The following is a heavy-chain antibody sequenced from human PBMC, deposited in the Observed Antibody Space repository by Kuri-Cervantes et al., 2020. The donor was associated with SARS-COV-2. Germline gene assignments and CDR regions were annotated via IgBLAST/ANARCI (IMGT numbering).Heavy chain of an antibody. Sequence: GSLRLSCTVSGGSISRFYWSWIRQPPGKGLEWIGYIYYSGSTNYNPSLKSRVTISVDTSKNQFSLKLSSVTAADTAVYYCARHPYYYDSSGYHFDYWGQGTLVTVSS. D-gene: IGHD3-22*01. CDR1: GGSISRFY. J-gene: IGHJ4*02. CDR3: ARHPYYYDSSGYHFDY. CDR2: IYYSGST. V-gene: IGHV4-59*08.